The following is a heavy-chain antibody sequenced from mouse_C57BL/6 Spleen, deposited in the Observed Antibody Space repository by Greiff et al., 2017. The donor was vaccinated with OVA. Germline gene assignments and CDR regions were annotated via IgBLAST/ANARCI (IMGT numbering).Heavy chain of an antibody. CDR3: AREGLGPNYFDY. V-gene: IGHV1-81*01. Sequence: SGAELARPGASVKLSCKASGYTFTSYGISWVKQRTGQGLEWIGEIYPRSGNTYYNEKFKGKATLTADKSSSTAYMELRSLTSEDSAVYFCAREGLGPNYFDYWGQGTTLTVSS. J-gene: IGHJ2*01. CDR2: IYPRSGNT. CDR1: GYTFTSYG. D-gene: IGHD4-1*01.